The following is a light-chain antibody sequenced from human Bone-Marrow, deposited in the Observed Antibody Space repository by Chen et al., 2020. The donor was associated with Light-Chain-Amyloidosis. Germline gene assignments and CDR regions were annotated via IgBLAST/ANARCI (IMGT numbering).Light chain of an antibody. V-gene: IGLV6-57*01. CDR3: QSYQGSSQGV. CDR1: GGSIATNY. CDR2: EDD. J-gene: IGLJ3*02. Sequence: NFMLTQPHSVSESPGKTVIISCTRSGGSIATNYVQGYQQRPGSSPTTVIYEDDQRPSGVPDRFSGAIDRSSNSASLTMSGLKTVDEADYYCQSYQGSSQGVFGGWTKLTVL.